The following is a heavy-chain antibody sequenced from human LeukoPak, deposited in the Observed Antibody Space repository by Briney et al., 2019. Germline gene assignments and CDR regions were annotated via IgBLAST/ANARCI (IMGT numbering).Heavy chain of an antibody. CDR2: ISGYNGNT. V-gene: IGHV1-18*01. CDR1: GYTFTSYG. J-gene: IGHJ4*02. D-gene: IGHD5-18*01. CDR3: ARGGRGDTPMKLDI. Sequence: GASVKVSCKASGYTFTSYGISWVRQAPGQRLEWMGWISGYNGNTNYAQKLQGRVTVTTDTSTSTAYMELRSLRSDDTAVYFCARGGRGDTPMKLDIWGQGTLVTVSS.